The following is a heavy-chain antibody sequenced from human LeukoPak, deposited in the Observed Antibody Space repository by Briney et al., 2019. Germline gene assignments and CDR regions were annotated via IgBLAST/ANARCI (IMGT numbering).Heavy chain of an antibody. CDR1: GGSISSYY. CDR3: ARAHPLMVRGVIGWFDP. J-gene: IGHJ5*02. Sequence: KPSETLSLTCTASGGSISSYYWSWIRQPAGKGLEWIGRIYTSGSTNYNPSLKSRVTISVDKSKNQFSLKLSSVTAADTAVYYCARAHPLMVRGVIGWFDPWGQGTLVTVSS. D-gene: IGHD3-10*01. CDR2: IYTSGST. V-gene: IGHV4-4*07.